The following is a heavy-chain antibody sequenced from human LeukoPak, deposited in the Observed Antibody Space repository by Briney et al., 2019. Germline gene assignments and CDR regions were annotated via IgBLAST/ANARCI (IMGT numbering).Heavy chain of an antibody. CDR1: GGSFSGYY. CDR3: ARDVWTGVAVSDY. D-gene: IGHD6-19*01. V-gene: IGHV4-34*01. Sequence: ASETLSLTCAVYGGSFSGYYWSWIRQPPGKGLEWIGEINHSGSTNYNPSLKSRVTISVDTSKNQFSLKLSSVTAADTAVYYCARDVWTGVAVSDYWGQGTLVTVSS. J-gene: IGHJ4*02. CDR2: INHSGST.